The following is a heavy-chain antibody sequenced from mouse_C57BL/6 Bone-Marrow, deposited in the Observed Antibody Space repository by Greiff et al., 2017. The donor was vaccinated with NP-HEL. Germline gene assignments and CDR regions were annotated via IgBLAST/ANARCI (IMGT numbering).Heavy chain of an antibody. CDR2: INPSNGGT. Sequence: QVQLQQPGTELVKPGASVKLSCKASGYTFTSYWMHWVKQRPGQGLEWIGNINPSNGGTNYNAKFKSKATLTVDKSSSTAYMQLSSLTSEDTAVYYCARWSTMITTRYYFDYWGQGTTLTVSS. D-gene: IGHD2-4*01. CDR3: ARWSTMITTRYYFDY. J-gene: IGHJ2*01. CDR1: GYTFTSYW. V-gene: IGHV1-53*01.